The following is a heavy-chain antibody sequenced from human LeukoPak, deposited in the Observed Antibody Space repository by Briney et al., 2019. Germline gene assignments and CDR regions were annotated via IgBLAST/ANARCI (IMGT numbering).Heavy chain of an antibody. D-gene: IGHD3-3*01. Sequence: GASVKVSCKASGYTFTGYYMHWVRQAPGQGLEWMGWINPNSGGTYYAQKFQGWVTMTRDTFISTAYMELSRLRSDDTAVYYCAINYDFWSGYYRFDYWGQGTLVTVSS. V-gene: IGHV1-2*04. CDR3: AINYDFWSGYYRFDY. J-gene: IGHJ4*02. CDR1: GYTFTGYY. CDR2: INPNSGGT.